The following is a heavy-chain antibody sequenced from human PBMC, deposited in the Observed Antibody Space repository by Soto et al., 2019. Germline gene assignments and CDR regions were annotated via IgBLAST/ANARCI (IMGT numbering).Heavy chain of an antibody. D-gene: IGHD5-18*01. CDR1: GGTFSTYA. J-gene: IGHJ4*02. CDR3: ASGIQLWLRRINNGYSG. Sequence: QVQLVQSGAEVKKPESSVKVSCKAPGGTFSTYAISWVRQAPGQGLEGLGGIIPMFGTANYAQRFQDILTITADESTNTVYMELSSLRSADTAVYFCASGIQLWLRRINNGYSGWGQGTLVTVSS. V-gene: IGHV1-69*12. CDR2: IIPMFGTA.